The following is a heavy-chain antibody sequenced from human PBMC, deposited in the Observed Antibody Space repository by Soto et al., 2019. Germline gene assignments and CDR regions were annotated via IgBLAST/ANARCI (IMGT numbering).Heavy chain of an antibody. Sequence: QVQLHESGPGLVKPSQTLSLSCTVSAGSISSEVHYWSWIRQHPGKGLEWIAYIYYSGGTYYNPSLKSRVTISVDTSKNHFSLKLSSVTAADTAVYYCARAPVVAATRGSYFDYWGQGTLVTVSS. V-gene: IGHV4-31*03. CDR2: IYYSGGT. CDR3: ARAPVVAATRGSYFDY. CDR1: AGSISSEVHY. D-gene: IGHD2-15*01. J-gene: IGHJ4*02.